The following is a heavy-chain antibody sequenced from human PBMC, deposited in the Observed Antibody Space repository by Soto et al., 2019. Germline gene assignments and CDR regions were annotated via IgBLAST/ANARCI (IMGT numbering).Heavy chain of an antibody. CDR3: AKDKGSSDSSGYYGSFDY. J-gene: IGHJ4*02. CDR1: GFSFDDYA. CDR2: ISWNSGNI. D-gene: IGHD3-22*01. V-gene: IGHV3-9*01. Sequence: PGGSLRLSCAASGFSFDDYAMHWVRQAPGKGLEWVSGISWNSGNIGYADSVKGRFTISRDNAKNSLYLQMNSLRAEDTALYYCAKDKGSSDSSGYYGSFDYWGQGT.